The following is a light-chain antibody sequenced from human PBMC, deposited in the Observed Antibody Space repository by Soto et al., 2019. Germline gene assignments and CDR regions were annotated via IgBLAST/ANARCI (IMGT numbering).Light chain of an antibody. CDR2: SNY. CDR3: AAWDDILNGYV. Sequence: QSVRNQPPSAYGTPGQRGTISCSGNSFNIESNTVTWYQQLPGTAPKLVIYSNYDRPSGVPDRFSGSTSGTSASLVIRGLQSEDEADYYCAAWDDILNGYVFGGGTKVTVL. J-gene: IGLJ1*01. V-gene: IGLV1-44*01. CDR1: SFNIESNT.